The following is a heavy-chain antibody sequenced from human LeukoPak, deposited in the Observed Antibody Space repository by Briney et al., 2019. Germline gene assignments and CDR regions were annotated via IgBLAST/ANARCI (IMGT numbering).Heavy chain of an antibody. J-gene: IGHJ4*02. Sequence: GSLRLSCAASGFTFSSYAMSWVRQAPGKGLEWVSAISGSGGSTYYADSVKGRFTISRDNSKNTLYLQMNSLRAEDTAVYYCAKDTRWYSSSPGNFDYWGQGTLVTVSS. CDR3: AKDTRWYSSSPGNFDY. CDR2: ISGSGGST. D-gene: IGHD6-6*01. V-gene: IGHV3-23*01. CDR1: GFTFSSYA.